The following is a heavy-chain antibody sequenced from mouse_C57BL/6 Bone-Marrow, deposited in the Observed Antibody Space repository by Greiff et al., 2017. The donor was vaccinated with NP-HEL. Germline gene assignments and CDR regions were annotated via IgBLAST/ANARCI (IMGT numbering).Heavy chain of an antibody. V-gene: IGHV1-64*01. D-gene: IGHD6-1*01. J-gene: IGHJ3*01. CDR1: GYTFTSYW. CDR3: AVPKSAY. Sequence: QVQLQQPGAELVKPGASVKLSCKASGYTFTSYWMHWVKQRPGQGLEWIGMIHPNSGSTNYNEKFKRKATLTVDKSTSTAYMQLSSLTAEDSAVYYCAVPKSAYWGQGTLVTVSA. CDR2: IHPNSGST.